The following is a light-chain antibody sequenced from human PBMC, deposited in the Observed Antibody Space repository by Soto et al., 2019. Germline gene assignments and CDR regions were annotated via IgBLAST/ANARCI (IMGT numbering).Light chain of an antibody. V-gene: IGLV1-51*01. CDR3: GTWDSSLSVGV. CDR2: DSN. J-gene: IGLJ2*01. Sequence: QSVLMQPPSVSAAPGQKVTISCSGSSSNIGNNYVSWYQQLPGTAPKLLIYDSNKRPSGIPDRFSGSKSGTSATLGITGLQTGDEADYYCGTWDSSLSVGVFGGGTKLTVL. CDR1: SSNIGNNY.